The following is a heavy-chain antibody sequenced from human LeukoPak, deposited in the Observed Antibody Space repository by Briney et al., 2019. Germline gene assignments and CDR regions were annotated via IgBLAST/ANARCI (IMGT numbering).Heavy chain of an antibody. Sequence: GGSLRLSCAASGFTFSSYWMNWVRQAPGKGLVWVSRIASDGSSTTYADSVKGRFSISRDNAKNTLYLQMNSLRAEDTAVYDCARSSMWLSYGMDVWGQGTTVTVSS. CDR3: ARSSMWLSYGMDV. J-gene: IGHJ6*02. D-gene: IGHD6-19*01. V-gene: IGHV3-74*01. CDR1: GFTFSSYW. CDR2: IASDGSST.